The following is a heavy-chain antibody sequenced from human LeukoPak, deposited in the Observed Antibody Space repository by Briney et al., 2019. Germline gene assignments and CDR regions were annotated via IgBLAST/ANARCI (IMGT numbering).Heavy chain of an antibody. CDR3: AKAGGATGTSFDY. J-gene: IGHJ4*02. Sequence: GGSLRLSCAASGFVFSNYAMNWVRQAPGKGLEWVSGISHSGGITYYADSVKGRFTISRDNSKNTLFLQMNSLRAEDTAVYYCAKAGGATGTSFDYWGQGTLVTVSS. D-gene: IGHD4-17*01. V-gene: IGHV3-23*01. CDR2: ISHSGGIT. CDR1: GFVFSNYA.